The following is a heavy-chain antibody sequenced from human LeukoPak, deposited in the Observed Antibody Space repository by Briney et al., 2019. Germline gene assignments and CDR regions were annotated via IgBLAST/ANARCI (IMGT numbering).Heavy chain of an antibody. J-gene: IGHJ4*02. CDR2: IKQDGSQR. CDR1: GVTFSNSA. D-gene: IGHD6-6*01. V-gene: IGHV3-7*01. Sequence: GGSLRLSCAASGVTFSNSAMTWVRQAPGKGPEWVANIKQDGSQRYYVDSVRGRFTISRDNAKNSLFLQMNGLRAEDTAVYYCARRGGSSSRRSPIDYWGQGTLVTVSS. CDR3: ARRGGSSSRRSPIDY.